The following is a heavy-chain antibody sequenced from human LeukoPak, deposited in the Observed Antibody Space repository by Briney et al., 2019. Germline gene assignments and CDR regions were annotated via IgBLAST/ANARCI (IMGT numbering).Heavy chain of an antibody. CDR3: ARATLYSGYDTGDY. CDR2: MNPNSGNT. D-gene: IGHD5-12*01. V-gene: IGHV1-8*01. CDR1: GYTFTSYD. J-gene: IGHJ4*02. Sequence: GASVKVSCKASGYTFTSYDINWVRQATGQGHEWMGWMNPNSGNTGYAQKFQGRVTMTRNTSISTAYMELSSLRSEDTAVYYCARATLYSGYDTGDYWGQGTLVTVSS.